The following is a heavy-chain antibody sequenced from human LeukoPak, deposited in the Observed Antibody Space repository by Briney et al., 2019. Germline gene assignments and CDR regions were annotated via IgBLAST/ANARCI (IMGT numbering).Heavy chain of an antibody. J-gene: IGHJ6*02. V-gene: IGHV3-53*01. D-gene: IGHD4-17*01. Sequence: GGSLRLSCAASGFTVSSNYMSWVRQAPGKGLEWVSVIYSGGSTYYADSVKGRFTISRDNSKNTLYLQMNSLRAEDTAVYYCARGYGDYEDFFCMDVWGQGTTVTVSS. CDR1: GFTVSSNY. CDR3: ARGYGDYEDFFCMDV. CDR2: IYSGGST.